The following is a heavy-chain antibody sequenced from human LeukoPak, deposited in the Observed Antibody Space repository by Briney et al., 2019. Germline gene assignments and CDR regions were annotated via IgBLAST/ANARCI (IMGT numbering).Heavy chain of an antibody. D-gene: IGHD3-10*01. Sequence: GSLRLSCAASGFTVSSNYMSWVRQAPGKGREWVSVIYSGGSTYYADSVKGRFTISRDNSKNTLYLQMNSLRAEDTAVYYCARDVVWFGDYYYGMDVWGQGTTVTVSS. J-gene: IGHJ6*02. CDR2: IYSGGST. CDR1: GFTVSSNY. CDR3: ARDVVWFGDYYYGMDV. V-gene: IGHV3-53*01.